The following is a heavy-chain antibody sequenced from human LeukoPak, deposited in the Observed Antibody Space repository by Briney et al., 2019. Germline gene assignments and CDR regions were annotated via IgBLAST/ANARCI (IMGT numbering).Heavy chain of an antibody. CDR3: ARGHYQLEV. D-gene: IGHD1-26*01. CDR1: GFIFSSYG. Sequence: GGSLRLSCAASGFIFSSYGMHWVRQAPGKGLEWVAVVWYDGSNKYYVDSAKGRFTISRDNAENSLYLQMNSLRVEDTAVYHCARGHYQLEVWGQGTTVTVSS. J-gene: IGHJ6*02. CDR2: VWYDGSNK. V-gene: IGHV3-33*01.